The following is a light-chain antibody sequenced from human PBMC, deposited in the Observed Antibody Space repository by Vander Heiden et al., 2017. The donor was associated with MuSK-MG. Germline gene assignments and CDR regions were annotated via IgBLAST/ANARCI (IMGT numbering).Light chain of an antibody. V-gene: IGLV2-11*01. CDR3: CSYAGRYTNGG. CDR1: SSDVGAYQR. CDR2: EVS. Sequence: QSALTQPRSVSGSPGQSVTISCTGTSSDVGAYQRVFWCQQHPGKAPKLRRDEVSKRPSGVPDRFSGSKSDNTASLNISGLQPEDEADYYCCSYAGRYTNGGFGGGTRLTVL. J-gene: IGLJ3*02.